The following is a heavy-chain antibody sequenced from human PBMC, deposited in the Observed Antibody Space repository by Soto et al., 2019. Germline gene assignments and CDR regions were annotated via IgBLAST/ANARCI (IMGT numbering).Heavy chain of an antibody. CDR2: INAGNGNT. V-gene: IGHV1-3*01. CDR1: GYTFTSYA. D-gene: IGHD6-19*01. Sequence: QVQLVQSGAEVKKPGASVKVSCKASGYTFTSYAMHWVRQAPGQRLEWMGWINAGNGNTKYSQKFQGRVTITRDTSASTGYMELSSLRSEDTAVYYCARDSEYSSGWFDYWGQGTLVPVSS. CDR3: ARDSEYSSGWFDY. J-gene: IGHJ4*02.